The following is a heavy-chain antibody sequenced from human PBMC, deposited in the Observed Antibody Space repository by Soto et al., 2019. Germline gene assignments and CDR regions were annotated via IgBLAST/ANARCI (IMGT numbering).Heavy chain of an antibody. CDR2: IYYSGST. D-gene: IGHD3-22*01. Sequence: SETLSLTCTVSGGSISSYYWSWIRQPPGKGLEWIGYIYYSGSTNYNPSLKSRVTISVDTSKNQFSLKLSSVTAADTAVYYCARRSYYDSSVFDYWGQGTLVTVSS. CDR1: GGSISSYY. CDR3: ARRSYYDSSVFDY. J-gene: IGHJ4*02. V-gene: IGHV4-59*08.